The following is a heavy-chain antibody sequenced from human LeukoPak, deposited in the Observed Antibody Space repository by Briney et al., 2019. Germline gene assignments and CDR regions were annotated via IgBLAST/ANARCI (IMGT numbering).Heavy chain of an antibody. CDR1: GLTFSGSA. Sequence: GGSLRLSCAASGLTFSGSAMHWVRQASGKGLEWVGRIRSKANSYATEYAASVKGRFTISRDDSKSIAYLQMNSLKTEDTAVHYCTREFITIFGVVIIQGDYWGQGTLVTVSS. J-gene: IGHJ4*02. D-gene: IGHD3-3*01. V-gene: IGHV3-73*01. CDR3: TREFITIFGVVIIQGDY. CDR2: IRSKANSYAT.